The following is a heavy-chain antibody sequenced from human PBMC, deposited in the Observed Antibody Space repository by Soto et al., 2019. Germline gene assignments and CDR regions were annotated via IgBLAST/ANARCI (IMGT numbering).Heavy chain of an antibody. CDR1: GHTFSAYY. D-gene: IGHD3-3*01. CDR3: ARALIRFLDWIPENYYYGMDV. Sequence: ASVKVSCKSSGHTFSAYYIHWVRQAPGQGLEWMGWINPNSGATNYAQNFQGRVTMTRDTSSRTVYMELSRLRSDDTAVYYCARALIRFLDWIPENYYYGMDVWGQGTTVTVSS. J-gene: IGHJ6*02. V-gene: IGHV1-2*02. CDR2: INPNSGAT.